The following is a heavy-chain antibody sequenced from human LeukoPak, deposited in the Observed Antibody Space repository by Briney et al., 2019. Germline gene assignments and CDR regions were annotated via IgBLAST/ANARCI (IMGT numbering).Heavy chain of an antibody. V-gene: IGHV3-48*03. CDR2: ISSSGSTI. CDR1: GFTFSSYE. D-gene: IGHD1-26*01. Sequence: PGGSLRLSCAASGFTFSSYEMNWVRQAPGKGLEWVSYISSSGSTIYYADSVKGRFTISRDNAKNSLYLQMNSLRAEDTAVYYCARASSREGYFDYWGQGTLVTVSS. CDR3: ARASSREGYFDY. J-gene: IGHJ4*02.